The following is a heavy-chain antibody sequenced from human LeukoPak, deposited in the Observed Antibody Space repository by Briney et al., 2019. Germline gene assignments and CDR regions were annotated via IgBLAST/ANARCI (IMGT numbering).Heavy chain of an antibody. J-gene: IGHJ5*02. Sequence: ASVKVSCKASGYTFTSYGISWVRQAPGQGLEWMGWISAYNGNTNYAQKLQGRVTMTTDTSTSTAYMELRSLRSDDTAVYYCARVAKYQPHSWFDPWGQGTLVTVSS. CDR3: ARVAKYQPHSWFDP. D-gene: IGHD2-2*01. V-gene: IGHV1-18*01. CDR2: ISAYNGNT. CDR1: GYTFTSYG.